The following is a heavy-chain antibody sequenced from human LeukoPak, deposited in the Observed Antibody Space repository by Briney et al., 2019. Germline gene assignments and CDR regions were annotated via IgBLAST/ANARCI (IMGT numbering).Heavy chain of an antibody. V-gene: IGHV3-53*01. Sequence: GGSLRLSCAASGLIVSSNYMTWVRQAPGKGLEWVSVIYSGGSIYYADSVKGRFTISRDNSRNTLYLQMNSLRAEDTAVYYCARDPLSLDYYGMDVWGQGTTVTVSS. CDR1: GLIVSSNY. CDR2: IYSGGSI. J-gene: IGHJ6*02. CDR3: ARDPLSLDYYGMDV.